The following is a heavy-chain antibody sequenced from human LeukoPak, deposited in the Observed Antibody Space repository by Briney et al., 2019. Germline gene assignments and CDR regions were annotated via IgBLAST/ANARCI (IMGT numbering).Heavy chain of an antibody. J-gene: IGHJ4*02. Sequence: QPGGSLRLSCAASGFTFSSYSMTWVRQAPGKGLEWVSSISSSSSYIYYADSVKGRFTISRDNAKNSLYLQMNSLRAEDTAVYYCASYCSGGSCYASESDYWGQGTLVTVSS. CDR1: GFTFSSYS. CDR2: ISSSSSYI. CDR3: ASYCSGGSCYASESDY. V-gene: IGHV3-21*01. D-gene: IGHD2-15*01.